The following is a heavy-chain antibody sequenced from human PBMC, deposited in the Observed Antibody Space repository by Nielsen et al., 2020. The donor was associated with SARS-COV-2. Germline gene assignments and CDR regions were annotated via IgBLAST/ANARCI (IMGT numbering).Heavy chain of an antibody. CDR1: GFTFSSYA. Sequence: GESLKISCAASGFTFSSYAMSWVRQAPGKGLEWVSAISGSGGSTYYADSVKGRFTISRDNSKNTLYLQMNSLRAEDTAVYYCAKDTGDIVVVVAARGGDFDYWGQGTLVTVSS. CDR2: ISGSGGST. CDR3: AKDTGDIVVVVAARGGDFDY. V-gene: IGHV3-23*01. J-gene: IGHJ4*02. D-gene: IGHD2-15*01.